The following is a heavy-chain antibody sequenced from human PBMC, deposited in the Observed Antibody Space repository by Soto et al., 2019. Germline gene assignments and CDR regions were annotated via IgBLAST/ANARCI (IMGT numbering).Heavy chain of an antibody. CDR1: GYTFTSYG. Sequence: GASVKVSCKASGYTFTSYGISWVRQAPGQGLEWMGWISAYNGNTNYAQKLQGRVTMTTDTSTSTAYMELRSLRSDDTAVYYCARIYYYDSSGYYLNWFDPWGQGTLVTVSS. J-gene: IGHJ5*02. D-gene: IGHD3-22*01. CDR3: ARIYYYDSSGYYLNWFDP. CDR2: ISAYNGNT. V-gene: IGHV1-18*01.